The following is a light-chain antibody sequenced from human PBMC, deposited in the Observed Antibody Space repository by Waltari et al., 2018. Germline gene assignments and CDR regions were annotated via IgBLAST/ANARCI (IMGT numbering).Light chain of an antibody. CDR1: SGDVGTYNL. CDR3: CSYAGGRTFPYV. V-gene: IGLV2-23*02. CDR2: EVT. Sequence: QSALTQPASVSGSPGQSITISCTGTSGDVGTYNLVSWYQQHPGEVPKLIIYEVTKRPSGVSNRCSGTKAGTTASLTISGRQAEDAADYYCCSYAGGRTFPYVFGTGTKVTVL. J-gene: IGLJ1*01.